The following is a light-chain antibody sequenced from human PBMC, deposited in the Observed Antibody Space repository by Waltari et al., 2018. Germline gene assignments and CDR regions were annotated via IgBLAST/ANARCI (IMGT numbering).Light chain of an antibody. Sequence: VILTQSPATLSLSPGERATLSCRASQSVGSYLAWYQRKPGEAPRLLIYGASNRATGIPDRFSGSGSGTEFTLTISSLEPEDLAVYYCQKYSSSPLAFGGGTKVEIK. CDR2: GAS. CDR1: QSVGSY. CDR3: QKYSSSPLA. J-gene: IGKJ4*01. V-gene: IGKV3-20*01.